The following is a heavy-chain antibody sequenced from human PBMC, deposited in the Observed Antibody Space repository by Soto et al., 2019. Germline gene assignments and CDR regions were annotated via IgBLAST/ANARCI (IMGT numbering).Heavy chain of an antibody. CDR1: GYTFTSYG. CDR2: ISAYNGNT. D-gene: IGHD3-10*01. CDR3: ASLYYYGSGSYYTPRAYDY. Sequence: GASVKVSCKASGYTFTSYGISWVRQAPGQGLEWMGWISAYNGNTNYAQKLQGRVTMTTDTSTSTAYMELRSLRSDDTAVYYCASLYYYGSGSYYTPRAYDYCGQGTLVTVSS. V-gene: IGHV1-18*01. J-gene: IGHJ4*02.